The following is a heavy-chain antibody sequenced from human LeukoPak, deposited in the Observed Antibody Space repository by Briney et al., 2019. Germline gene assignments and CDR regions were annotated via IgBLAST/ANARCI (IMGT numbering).Heavy chain of an antibody. Sequence: PSETLSLTCTVSGGSISSYYWSWIRQPPGKGLEWIGYIYYSGSTNYNPSLKSRVTISVDTSKNQFSLKLSSVTAADTAVYYCGSMVRGPVHFDYWGQGTLVTVSS. V-gene: IGHV4-59*08. CDR2: IYYSGST. CDR3: GSMVRGPVHFDY. D-gene: IGHD3-10*01. J-gene: IGHJ4*02. CDR1: GGSISSYY.